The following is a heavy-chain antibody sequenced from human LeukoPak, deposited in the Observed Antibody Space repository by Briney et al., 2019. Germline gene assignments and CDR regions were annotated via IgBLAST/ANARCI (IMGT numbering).Heavy chain of an antibody. Sequence: GGSLRLSCAASGFIYTNYGMNWVRQAPGKGLEWVSYISGSGSYIDYADSVKRRFTISRDNAENSLYLQMNSLRAEDTAVYYCARGHSSGYYPKYWGQGTLVTVSS. CDR3: ARGHSSGYYPKY. D-gene: IGHD3-22*01. V-gene: IGHV3-21*05. J-gene: IGHJ4*02. CDR1: GFIYTNYG. CDR2: ISGSGSYI.